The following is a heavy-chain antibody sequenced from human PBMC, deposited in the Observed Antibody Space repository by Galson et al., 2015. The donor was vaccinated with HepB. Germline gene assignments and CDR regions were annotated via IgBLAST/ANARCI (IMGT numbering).Heavy chain of an antibody. V-gene: IGHV6-1*01. D-gene: IGHD3-16*01. CDR3: ARGWGFEY. CDR2: TYYRSKWYY. J-gene: IGHJ4*02. CDR1: GDSVSSNSAA. Sequence: CAISGDSVSSNSAAWNWIRQSPSRGLEWLGRTYYRSKWYYDYALSVKSRINIDSDTSKNQFSLQLNSVTPEDTAVYYCARGWGFEYWGQGTLVTVSS.